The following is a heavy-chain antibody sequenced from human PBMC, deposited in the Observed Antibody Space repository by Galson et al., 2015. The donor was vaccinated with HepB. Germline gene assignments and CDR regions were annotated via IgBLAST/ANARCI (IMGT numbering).Heavy chain of an antibody. CDR3: ARDRLRFLEWAPDH. V-gene: IGHV3-33*01. J-gene: IGHJ4*02. D-gene: IGHD3-3*01. CDR1: GFTFSSFA. Sequence: SLRLSCAASGFTFSSFAMHWVRQAPGKGLEWVATTWHDGTKKVYADSMKGRFTISRDNSKNTLSLQMNSLRVEDTAVYYCARDRLRFLEWAPDHWGQGTLVTVTS. CDR2: TWHDGTKK.